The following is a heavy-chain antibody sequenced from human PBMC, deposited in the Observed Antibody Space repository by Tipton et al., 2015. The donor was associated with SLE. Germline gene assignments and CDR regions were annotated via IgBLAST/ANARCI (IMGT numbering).Heavy chain of an antibody. D-gene: IGHD3-9*01. CDR1: GGSFSVYA. J-gene: IGHJ6*03. CDR2: IIPAFGPA. CDR3: AREADGSPGDLDLYYYMDV. Sequence: QVQLVQSGPEVKKPGSSVKISCWTSGGSFSVYAFSWERQAPGQGLEWMGGIIPAFGPANYAQRFQDRVTITTDDSRTTVYMGLSSRRACGTAVYYCAREADGSPGDLDLYYYMDVWGTGSTLVVSS. V-gene: IGHV1-69*01.